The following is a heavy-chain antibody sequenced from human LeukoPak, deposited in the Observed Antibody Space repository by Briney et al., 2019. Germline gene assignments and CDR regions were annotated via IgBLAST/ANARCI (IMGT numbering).Heavy chain of an antibody. CDR2: IYSGGTI. J-gene: IGHJ3*02. V-gene: IGHV3-53*01. CDR3: ARGAYSYGSARFDN. D-gene: IGHD5-18*01. CDR1: GFIVSTNY. Sequence: GGSLRLSCVVSGFIVSTNYMTWVRQAPGKGLEWVSLIYSGGTIHYADSVKGRFTISRDNSKNTLYLQMNSLGAEDTAVYYCARGAYSYGSARFDNWGQGTVVTVSS.